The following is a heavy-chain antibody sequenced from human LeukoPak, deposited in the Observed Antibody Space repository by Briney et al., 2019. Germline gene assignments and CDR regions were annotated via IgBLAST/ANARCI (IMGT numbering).Heavy chain of an antibody. D-gene: IGHD6-19*01. CDR2: ISHSGNT. V-gene: IGHV4-59*08. CDR3: ARHGGGWSFDY. CDR1: GGSVRSYY. J-gene: IGHJ4*02. Sequence: PSETLSLTCTVSGGSVRSYYWSWIRQRPGKGLEWIAYISHSGNTNYNPSLKSRVTISVDTSKNQFSLQLSSVTAADTAVYYCARHGGGWSFDYWGQGTLVTVSS.